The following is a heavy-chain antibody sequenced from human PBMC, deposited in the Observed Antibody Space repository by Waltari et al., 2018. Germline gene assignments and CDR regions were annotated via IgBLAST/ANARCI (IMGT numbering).Heavy chain of an antibody. V-gene: IGHV3-74*03. CDR2: INEDGTFT. CDR3: ATDLAGPEDR. CDR1: AFTFSRYW. Sequence: EVLLVASGGGLVQPGGSLRLSCAASAFTFSRYWIHWVRQVPGKGLEWVSRINEDGTFTSYADSAEGRFTISRDNAKSTLYLQMNSLRVDDTAVYYCATDLAGPEDRWGQGTLVTVSS. J-gene: IGHJ5*02.